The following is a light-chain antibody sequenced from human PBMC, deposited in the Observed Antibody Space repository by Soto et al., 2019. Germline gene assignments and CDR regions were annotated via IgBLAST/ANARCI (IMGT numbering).Light chain of an antibody. Sequence: IQITQAPCTLCGSVGHRVTITCRASQGISTDLNWYQQRPGKPPRLLMYAASTLQSGVPSRFSGSGSGTDFTLTISSLQPEDFATYYCQQTRTLPETFGQGTKVDIK. CDR2: AAS. J-gene: IGKJ2*01. CDR3: QQTRTLPET. CDR1: QGISTD. V-gene: IGKV1-39*01.